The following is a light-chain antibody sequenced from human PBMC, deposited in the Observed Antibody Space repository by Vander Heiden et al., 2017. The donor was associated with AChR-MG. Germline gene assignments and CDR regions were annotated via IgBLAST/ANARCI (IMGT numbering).Light chain of an antibody. CDR3: QERSNWPT. V-gene: IGKV3-11*01. Sequence: EIVLTQSPATLSLSPGERATLPCRASQSVGTYLAWYQQKPGQAPRLLISDASNRATGIPARFSGSGSGTDFTLTISSLEPEDFAIYYCQERSNWPTFGPGTKVDIK. CDR1: QSVGTY. CDR2: DAS. J-gene: IGKJ3*01.